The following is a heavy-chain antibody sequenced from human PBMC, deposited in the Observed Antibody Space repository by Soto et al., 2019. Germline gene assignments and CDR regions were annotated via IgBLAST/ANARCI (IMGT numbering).Heavy chain of an antibody. V-gene: IGHV3-33*01. CDR3: ARGGVTGIVGICGSTLDI. D-gene: IGHD1-1*01. Sequence: QVQLVESGGGWVQPGRSLRLSCEATGFSFTTYGMHWVRQAPGKGLEWVAVIGYDGKNKYYADSVEGRFTISRDNSKKTVYLQMKSLRGDDTAVYYRARGGVTGIVGICGSTLDIWGQETVVTASS. J-gene: IGHJ3*02. CDR1: GFSFTTYG. CDR2: IGYDGKNK.